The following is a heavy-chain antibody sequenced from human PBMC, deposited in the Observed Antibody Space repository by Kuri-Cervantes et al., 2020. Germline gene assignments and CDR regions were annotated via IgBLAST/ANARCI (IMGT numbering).Heavy chain of an antibody. CDR1: GYTFTSYY. CDR3: ARTTYYYGSVDY. CDR2: INPSGGST. D-gene: IGHD3-10*01. J-gene: IGHJ4*02. V-gene: IGHV1-46*01. Sequence: ASVKVSCKASGYTFTSYYMHWVRQAPGQGLEWMGIINPSGGSTSYAQKFQGRVTMTRDTSTSTAYMELRSLRSDDTAVYYCARTTYYYGSVDYWGQGTLVTVSS.